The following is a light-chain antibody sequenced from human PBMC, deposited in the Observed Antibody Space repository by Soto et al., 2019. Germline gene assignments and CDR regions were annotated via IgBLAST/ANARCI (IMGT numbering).Light chain of an antibody. CDR3: QQYGSSQGLFT. Sequence: EIVLTQSPGTLSLSPGERATLSCRASQSVSNTYLAWYQQKPGQAPRLLIYDASSKATCIPDRFSGSGSGTDFTLTISRLEPEDFAVYYGQQYGSSQGLFTVGPGTKVDIK. CDR1: QSVSNTY. J-gene: IGKJ3*01. V-gene: IGKV3-20*01. CDR2: DAS.